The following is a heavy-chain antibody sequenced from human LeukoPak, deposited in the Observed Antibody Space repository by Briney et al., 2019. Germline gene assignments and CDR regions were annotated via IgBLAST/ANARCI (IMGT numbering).Heavy chain of an antibody. V-gene: IGHV3-23*01. D-gene: IGHD5-12*01. CDR2: ISGSGGST. J-gene: IGHJ3*02. Sequence: GGSPRLSCAASGFTFSSYAISWVRQAPGKGLEWVSAISGSGGSTYYADSVKGRFTISRDNSKNTLYLQMNSLRAEDTAVYYCAKYRLPSGYDDDAFDIWPQGTMVTVSS. CDR1: GFTFSSYA. CDR3: AKYRLPSGYDDDAFDI.